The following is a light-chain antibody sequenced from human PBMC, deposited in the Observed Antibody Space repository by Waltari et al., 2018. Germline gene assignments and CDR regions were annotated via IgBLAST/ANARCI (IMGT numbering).Light chain of an antibody. CDR1: QSISGS. J-gene: IGKJ1*01. CDR2: RAS. CDR3: QQSFNAPWT. Sequence: DIQMIQSPSPLSASVGDIVTISCRASQSISGSLNWYQQKPGKAPNLLIYRASNLNTGVPSRFSGRGAGTDFTLTISSLQPEDFAVYFCQQSFNAPWTFGQGTKVEMK. V-gene: IGKV1-39*01.